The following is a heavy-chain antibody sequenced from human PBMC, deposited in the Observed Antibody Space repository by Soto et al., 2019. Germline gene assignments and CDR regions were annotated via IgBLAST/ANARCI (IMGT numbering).Heavy chain of an antibody. CDR1: GFTFSSYA. Sequence: GGSLRLSCAASGFTFSSYAMHWVRQAPGKGLEWVAVISYDGSNKYYADSVKGRFTISRDNSKNTLYLQMNSLRAEDTAVYYCARHRAVAVKPTGMDVWGQGTTVTVSS. CDR2: ISYDGSNK. J-gene: IGHJ6*02. CDR3: ARHRAVAVKPTGMDV. D-gene: IGHD6-19*01. V-gene: IGHV3-30-3*01.